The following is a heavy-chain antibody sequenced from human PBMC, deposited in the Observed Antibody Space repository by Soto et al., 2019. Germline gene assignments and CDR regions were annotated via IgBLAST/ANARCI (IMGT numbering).Heavy chain of an antibody. D-gene: IGHD2-15*01. J-gene: IGHJ4*02. CDR2: ISWDSGVI. Sequence: PGGSLRLSCVASGFSLDHHAIHWVRQAPGKGLEWVSGISWDSGVIDYADSVRGRFTISRDNAKNSLYLQMTSLRAEDTALYYCVKDNVGVYCSGGSCYFDYWGQGSLVTVSS. CDR3: VKDNVGVYCSGGSCYFDY. V-gene: IGHV3-9*01. CDR1: GFSLDHHA.